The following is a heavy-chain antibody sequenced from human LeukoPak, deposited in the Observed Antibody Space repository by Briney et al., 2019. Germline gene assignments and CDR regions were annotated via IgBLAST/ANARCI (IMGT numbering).Heavy chain of an antibody. CDR1: GGSISSGDYY. CDR2: IYYSGST. J-gene: IGHJ4*02. CDR3: ARGFGELLGMVYFDY. V-gene: IGHV4-30-4*01. Sequence: SETLSLTCTVSGGSISSGDYYWSWIRQPPGKGLEWIGYIYYSGSTYYNPSLKSRVTISVDTSKNQFSLKLSSVTAADTAVYYCARGFGELLGMVYFDYWGQGTLVTVSS. D-gene: IGHD3-10*01.